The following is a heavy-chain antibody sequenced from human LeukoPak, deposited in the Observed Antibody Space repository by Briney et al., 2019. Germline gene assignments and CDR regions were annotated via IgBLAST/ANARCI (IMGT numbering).Heavy chain of an antibody. CDR1: GGTFSSYA. CDR2: IIPILGIA. Sequence: SVKVSCKASGGTFSSYAISWVRQAPGQGLEWMGRIIPILGIANYAQKFQGRVTITADKSTSTAYMELSSLRSEDTAVYYCARDHYSYGDYVNWFDPWGQGTLVTVSS. V-gene: IGHV1-69*04. CDR3: ARDHYSYGDYVNWFDP. D-gene: IGHD4-17*01. J-gene: IGHJ5*02.